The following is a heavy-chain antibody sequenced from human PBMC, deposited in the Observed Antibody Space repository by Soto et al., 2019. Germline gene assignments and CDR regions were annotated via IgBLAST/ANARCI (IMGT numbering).Heavy chain of an antibody. V-gene: IGHV3-33*01. Sequence: QVQLVESGGGVVQPGRSLRLSCAASGFTFSSHGMHWVRQAPGKGLEWVAVLWLDGSNQYYTESVKGRFTISRDNSKNTLYLQMNSLRAEDTAVYYGARDGREWFGELYYYMDVWGKGTTVTVSS. CDR3: ARDGREWFGELYYYMDV. CDR1: GFTFSSHG. CDR2: LWLDGSNQ. J-gene: IGHJ6*03. D-gene: IGHD3-10*01.